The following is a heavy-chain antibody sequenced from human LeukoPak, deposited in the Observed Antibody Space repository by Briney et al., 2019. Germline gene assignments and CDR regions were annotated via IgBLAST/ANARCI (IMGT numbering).Heavy chain of an antibody. V-gene: IGHV1-2*02. D-gene: IGHD3-9*01. J-gene: IGHJ5*02. CDR3: ARAREVTGLTP. CDR2: INPNSGGT. CDR1: GYRFSGNY. Sequence: ASVKVSFKASGYRFSGNYIHWVRQPPRQGLEWMAWINPNSGGTNYAQKFQGRVTVTSDTSISTVYMELSRLRYDDTAIYYCARAREVTGLTPWGQGTLVTVSS.